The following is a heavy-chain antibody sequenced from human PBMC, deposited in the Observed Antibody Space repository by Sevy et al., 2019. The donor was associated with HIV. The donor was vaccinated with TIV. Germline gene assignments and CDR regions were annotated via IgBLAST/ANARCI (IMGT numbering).Heavy chain of an antibody. V-gene: IGHV3-23*01. CDR3: AKDTCSSTSCYYQDAFDI. CDR1: GFTFSSYA. CDR2: ISDSGGST. Sequence: GGSLRLSYAASGFTFSSYAMSWVRQAPGKGLEWVSGISDSGGSTYYADSVKGRFTISRDNSKNTLYLQMNSLRAEDTTVYYCAKDTCSSTSCYYQDAFDIWGQGTMVTVSS. J-gene: IGHJ3*02. D-gene: IGHD2-2*01.